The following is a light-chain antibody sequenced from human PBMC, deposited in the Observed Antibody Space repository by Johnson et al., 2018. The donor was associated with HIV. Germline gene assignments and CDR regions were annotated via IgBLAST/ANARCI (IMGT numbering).Light chain of an antibody. CDR1: SSNIGNNY. J-gene: IGLJ1*01. V-gene: IGLV1-51*02. CDR3: GAWDSGLTAGV. CDR2: ENN. Sequence: QSVLTQPPSVSAAPGQKVTISCSGSSSNIGNNYVSWYQQLPGTAPKVLIYENNKRPSGIPDRFSGSRSGTSATLGITGLQTGDEADYYCGAWDSGLTAGVFGTGTKVTVL.